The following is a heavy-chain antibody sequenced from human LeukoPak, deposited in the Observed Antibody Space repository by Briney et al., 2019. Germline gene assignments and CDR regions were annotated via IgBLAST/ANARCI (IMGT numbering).Heavy chain of an antibody. D-gene: IGHD2-2*01. CDR1: GFTFSSYA. CDR3: EKDLDIGRRDIVVVPAAGNFDY. V-gene: IGHV3-23*01. Sequence: GGSLRLSCAASGFTFSSYAMSWVRQAPGKGLEWVSAISGSGGSTYYADSVKGRFTISRDNSKNTLYLQMNSLRAEDTAVYYCEKDLDIGRRDIVVVPAAGNFDYWGQGTLVTVSS. J-gene: IGHJ4*02. CDR2: ISGSGGST.